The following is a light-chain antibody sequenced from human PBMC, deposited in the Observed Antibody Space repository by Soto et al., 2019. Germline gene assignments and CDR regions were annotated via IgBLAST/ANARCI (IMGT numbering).Light chain of an antibody. CDR1: ASDVGAYNY. V-gene: IGLV2-14*01. CDR2: EVS. CDR3: CSYTTSTSFIL. Sequence: QSALTQPASVSGSPGQSITISCTGTASDVGAYNYVSWYQEHPARAPKLIIYEVSTRPSGVSNRFSGSKSGNTASLTISGLQAEDEAYYYCCSYTTSTSFILFGGGTKLTVL. J-gene: IGLJ2*01.